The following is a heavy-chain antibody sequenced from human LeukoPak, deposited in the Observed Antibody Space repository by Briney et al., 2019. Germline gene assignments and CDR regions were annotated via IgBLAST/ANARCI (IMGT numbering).Heavy chain of an antibody. CDR1: GYTFTSYG. Sequence: ASVKVSCKASGYTFTSYGISWVRQAPGQGLEWMGWISAYNDNTNYAQKLQGRVTMTTDTSTSTAYMELRSLRSDDTAVYYCARDFFTASYGSGSYYNPYYYGMDVWGQGTTVTVSS. V-gene: IGHV1-18*01. J-gene: IGHJ6*02. CDR2: ISAYNDNT. CDR3: ARDFFTASYGSGSYYNPYYYGMDV. D-gene: IGHD3-10*01.